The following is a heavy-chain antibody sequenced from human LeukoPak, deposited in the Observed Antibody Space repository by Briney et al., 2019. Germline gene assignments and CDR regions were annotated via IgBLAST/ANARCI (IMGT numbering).Heavy chain of an antibody. CDR3: ARRSSGWYNWYFDL. J-gene: IGHJ2*01. V-gene: IGHV1-8*01. CDR2: MNPNRGNT. CDR1: GYTFTSYD. Sequence: ASVKVSCKASGYTFTSYDINWVRQATGQGLEWMGWMNPNRGNTGYAQKFQGRVTMTRNTSISTAYMELSGLRSDDTAVYYCARRSSGWYNWYFDLWGRGTLVTVSS. D-gene: IGHD6-19*01.